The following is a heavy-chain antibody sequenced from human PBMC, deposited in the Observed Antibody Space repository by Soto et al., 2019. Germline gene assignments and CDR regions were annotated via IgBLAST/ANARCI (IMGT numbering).Heavy chain of an antibody. V-gene: IGHV4-31*03. J-gene: IGHJ4*02. CDR3: AGFAKEENPKVGSWYYFDY. D-gene: IGHD6-13*01. CDR2: IYYSGRT. Sequence: SETLSLTCTVSGGSISSGGYFWSWVRQHPGKGLEWIGNIYYSGRTYYNPSLKSRVTISVDTSKNQFSLKLSSVTAADTAVYYCAGFAKEENPKVGSWYYFDYWGQGTRVTVSS. CDR1: GGSISSGGYF.